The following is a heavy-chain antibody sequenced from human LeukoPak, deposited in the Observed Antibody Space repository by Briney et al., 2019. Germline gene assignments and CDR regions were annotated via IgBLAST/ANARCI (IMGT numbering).Heavy chain of an antibody. D-gene: IGHD4-23*01. J-gene: IGHJ4*02. CDR1: GFTFSSYS. V-gene: IGHV3-21*01. CDR3: ARSITVVTPPFDY. Sequence: GGSLRLSCAASGFTFSSYSMNWVRQAPGKGLEWVSSISSSRSYIYYADSVKGRFTISRDNAKNSLYLQMNSLRAEDTAVYYCARSITVVTPPFDYWGQGTLVTVSS. CDR2: ISSSRSYI.